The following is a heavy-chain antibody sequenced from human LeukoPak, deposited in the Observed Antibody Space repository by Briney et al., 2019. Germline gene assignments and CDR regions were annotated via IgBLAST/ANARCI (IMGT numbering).Heavy chain of an antibody. D-gene: IGHD6-13*01. CDR1: GYTFTTYV. V-gene: IGHV1-3*04. CDR2: INTADGNT. Sequence: ASVKVSCKASGYTFTTYVMHWVRQAPGQGLEWMGWINTADGNTKYSQKFQGRVTITRDTSASIVYLELTSLRSEDTAAYYCARPGASSPGNWFASWGQGTLVTVSS. CDR3: ARPGASSPGNWFAS. J-gene: IGHJ5*01.